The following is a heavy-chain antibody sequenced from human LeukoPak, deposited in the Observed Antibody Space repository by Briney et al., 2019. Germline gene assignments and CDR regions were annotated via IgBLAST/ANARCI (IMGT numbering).Heavy chain of an antibody. D-gene: IGHD3-10*01. V-gene: IGHV1-2*02. CDR3: ATNILVRDIINWFDP. J-gene: IGHJ5*02. Sequence: GASVKVSCKASGYTFTSYYMHWVRQATGQGLEWMGWIKPNSGGTRSAQKFQGRVTMTRDTSISTAYMELSSLRYDDTAVYYCATNILVRDIINWFDPWGQGTLVTVSS. CDR2: IKPNSGGT. CDR1: GYTFTSYY.